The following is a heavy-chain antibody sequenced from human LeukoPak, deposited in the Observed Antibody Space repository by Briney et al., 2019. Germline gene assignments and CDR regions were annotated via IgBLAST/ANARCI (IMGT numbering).Heavy chain of an antibody. CDR2: IWSDGTNQ. CDR1: KFTFSHYG. CDR3: AKDAQRGFDYSNSLEY. J-gene: IGHJ4*02. V-gene: IGHV3-33*06. D-gene: IGHD4-11*01. Sequence: GGSLRLSCAASKFTFSHYGMHWVRQAPGKGLQWVAVIWSDGTNQYHADSVKGRFTISRDNSNKMVYLQMNSLRADDTGVYYCAKDAQRGFDYSNSLEYWGQGALVIVSS.